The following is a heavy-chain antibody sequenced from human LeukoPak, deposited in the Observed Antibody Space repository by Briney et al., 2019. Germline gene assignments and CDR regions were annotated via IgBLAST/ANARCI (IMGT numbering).Heavy chain of an antibody. CDR3: ARHVRRTSHRYFDY. Sequence: SETLSLTCTVSGGSISNYYWSWIRQAPGKGLEWIGYISYSGSTNYNPSLKSRVTISLDTSKNQYSLKLSSVTAAGTAVYYCARHVRRTSHRYFDYWGQGTPVTVSS. V-gene: IGHV4-59*08. CDR2: ISYSGST. CDR1: GGSISNYY. J-gene: IGHJ4*02.